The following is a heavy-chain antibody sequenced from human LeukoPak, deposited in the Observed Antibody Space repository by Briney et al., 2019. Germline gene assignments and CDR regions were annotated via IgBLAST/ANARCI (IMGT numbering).Heavy chain of an antibody. CDR1: GYTFTSYY. V-gene: IGHV1-2*02. D-gene: IGHD3-10*01. Sequence: ASVKVSCKASGYTFTSYYMHWVRQAPGQGLEWMGWINPNSGGTNYAQKFQGRVTMTRDTSVSTAYMELSRLRSDDTAVYYCARTARLNYGSGSFDYWGQGTLVTVSS. CDR3: ARTARLNYGSGSFDY. J-gene: IGHJ4*02. CDR2: INPNSGGT.